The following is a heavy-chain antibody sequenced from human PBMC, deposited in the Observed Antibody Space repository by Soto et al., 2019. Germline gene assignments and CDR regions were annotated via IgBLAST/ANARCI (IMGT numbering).Heavy chain of an antibody. CDR1: GFTFSNAW. Sequence: GGSLRLSCAASGFTFSNAWMNWVRQAPGKGLEWVGRIKSKTDGGTTDYAAPVKGRFTIARDDSKNTLYLQMNSLKTEDTAVYYCTTGTYYDILTGYYRGDYWGQGTLVTVSS. CDR3: TTGTYYDILTGYYRGDY. V-gene: IGHV3-15*07. CDR2: IKSKTDGGTT. D-gene: IGHD3-9*01. J-gene: IGHJ4*02.